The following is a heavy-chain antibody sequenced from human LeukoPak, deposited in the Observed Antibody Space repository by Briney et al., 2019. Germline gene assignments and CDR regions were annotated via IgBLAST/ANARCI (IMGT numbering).Heavy chain of an antibody. CDR3: ATQLYCGGDCYSVTDY. CDR1: GYTFTSYF. J-gene: IGHJ4*02. V-gene: IGHV1-46*01. CDR2: VNPSGGST. D-gene: IGHD2-21*02. Sequence: ASVKVSCKASGYTFTSYFMHWVRQAPGQGLEWMGLVNPSGGSTNYAQKFQGRVTMTEDTSTDTAYMELSSLRSEDTAVYYCATQLYCGGDCYSVTDYWGQGTLVTVSS.